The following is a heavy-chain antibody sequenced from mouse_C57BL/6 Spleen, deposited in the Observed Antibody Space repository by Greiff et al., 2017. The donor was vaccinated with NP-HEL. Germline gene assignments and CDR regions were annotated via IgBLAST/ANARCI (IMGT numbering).Heavy chain of an antibody. CDR3: TTSNYGPAWFAY. V-gene: IGHV6-3*01. Sequence: EVQVVESGGGLVQPGGSMKLSCVASGFTFSNYWMNWVRQSPEKGLEWVAQIRLKSDNYETHYAESGKGRFTISRDDSKSSVYLQMNNLLAEDTGIYYCTTSNYGPAWFAYWGQGTLVTVSA. CDR1: GFTFSNYW. CDR2: IRLKSDNYET. D-gene: IGHD2-5*01. J-gene: IGHJ3*01.